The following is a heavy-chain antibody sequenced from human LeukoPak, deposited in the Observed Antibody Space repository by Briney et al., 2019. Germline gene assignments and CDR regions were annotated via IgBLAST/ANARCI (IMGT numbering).Heavy chain of an antibody. CDR1: GFTFRSSW. J-gene: IGHJ4*01. D-gene: IGHD5-18*01. V-gene: IGHV3-74*01. CDR2: IKSDGSRT. Sequence: GGSLRLSCAASGFTFRSSWMHWVRQVPGKGLVWVSHIKSDGSRTSYADSVKGRFTISRDNAKNTVYLQMNSLRAEDTAVYYCARGVGYSFAAWGHGTLVTVSS. CDR3: ARGVGYSFAA.